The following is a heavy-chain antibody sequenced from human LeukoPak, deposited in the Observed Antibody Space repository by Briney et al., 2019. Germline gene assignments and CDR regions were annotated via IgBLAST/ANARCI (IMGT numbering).Heavy chain of an antibody. D-gene: IGHD3-3*01. CDR3: ARGTILEPSDI. V-gene: IGHV1-18*01. CDR1: GYTFTSYG. CDR2: ISAYSGNT. J-gene: IGHJ3*02. Sequence: ASVKVSCKASGYTFTSYGISWVRQAPGQGLEWMAWISAYSGNTNYAQNLQGRVTMTSDTSISTAYMEVRRLTSDDTAVFYCARGTILEPSDIWGQGTMVTVSS.